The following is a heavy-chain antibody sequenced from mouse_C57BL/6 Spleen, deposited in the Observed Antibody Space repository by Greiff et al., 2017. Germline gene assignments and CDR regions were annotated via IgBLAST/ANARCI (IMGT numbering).Heavy chain of an antibody. CDR2: IRSKSNNYAT. Sequence: DVMLVESGGGLVQPKGSLKLSCAASGFSFNTYAMNWVRQAPGKGFEWVARIRSKSNNYATYYADSVKDRFTISRDDSESMLYLQMNNLKTEDTAMYYCVRQLRDDYAMDYWGQGTSVTVSS. CDR1: GFSFNTYA. D-gene: IGHD3-2*02. CDR3: VRQLRDDYAMDY. V-gene: IGHV10-1*01. J-gene: IGHJ4*01.